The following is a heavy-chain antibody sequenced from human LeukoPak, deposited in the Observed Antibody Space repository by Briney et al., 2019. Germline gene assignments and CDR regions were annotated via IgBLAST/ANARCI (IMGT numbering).Heavy chain of an antibody. J-gene: IGHJ4*02. CDR2: VIRDGSFT. Sequence: GGSLRLSCAASGFTFRSYWMHWVRQAPGKGLEWVSRVIRDGSFTNYADSVKGRFTISRDNAKNTLYLQMSSLRAEDTAVYYCARDKTYYGSGSSDYWGQGTLVTVSS. CDR3: ARDKTYYGSGSSDY. V-gene: IGHV3-74*01. D-gene: IGHD3-10*01. CDR1: GFTFRSYW.